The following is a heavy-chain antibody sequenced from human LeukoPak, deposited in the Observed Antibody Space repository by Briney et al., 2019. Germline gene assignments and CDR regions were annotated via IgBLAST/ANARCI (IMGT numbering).Heavy chain of an antibody. J-gene: IGHJ5*02. Sequence: GASVKVSCKASGYAFTGYYMHWVRQAPGQGLEWMGWINPNSGGTKYAQKFQGRVTMSRDTSISTAYMEMSSLRSDDTAVYYCAKRWFGDRWGQGTLVTVSS. CDR3: AKRWFGDR. CDR2: INPNSGGT. CDR1: GYAFTGYY. D-gene: IGHD3-10*01. V-gene: IGHV1-2*02.